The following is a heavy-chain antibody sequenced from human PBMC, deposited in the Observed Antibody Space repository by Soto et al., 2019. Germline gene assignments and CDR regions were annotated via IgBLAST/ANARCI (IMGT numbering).Heavy chain of an antibody. V-gene: IGHV1-18*01. CDR1: GGTFSSYA. D-gene: IGHD5-18*01. CDR3: ARGATPVDTAMGEEYDYYYYGRDV. Sequence: ASVTVSCNASGGTFSSYAISWVRQAPGQGLEWMGWISAYNGNTNYAQKLQGRVTMTTDTSTSTAYMELRSLRSDDTAVYYCARGATPVDTAMGEEYDYYYYGRDVWGQGTTGTVS. CDR2: ISAYNGNT. J-gene: IGHJ6*02.